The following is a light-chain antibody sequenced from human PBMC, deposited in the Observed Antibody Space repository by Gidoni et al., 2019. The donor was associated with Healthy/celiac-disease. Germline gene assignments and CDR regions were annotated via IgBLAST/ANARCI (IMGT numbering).Light chain of an antibody. CDR1: QSLLHSNGYNY. CDR2: LGS. Sequence: DIVMTQSPLSLPVTPGEPASISCRYSQSLLHSNGYNYLDWYLQKPGQSPQLLIYLGSNRASGVPDRLSGSGSGTDFTLKISRVEAEDVGVYYCMQALQTPITFGQGTRLGIK. CDR3: MQALQTPIT. V-gene: IGKV2-28*01. J-gene: IGKJ5*01.